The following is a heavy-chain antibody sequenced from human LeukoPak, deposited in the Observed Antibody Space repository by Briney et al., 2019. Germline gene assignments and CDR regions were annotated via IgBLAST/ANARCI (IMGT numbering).Heavy chain of an antibody. J-gene: IGHJ6*03. D-gene: IGHD3-22*01. CDR3: AKDTNNYYDSSGYYSYYYYYMDV. CDR1: GFTFSSYG. Sequence: GGSLRLSCAASGFTFSSYGMHWVRQAPGKGLEWVAFIRYDGSNKYYADSVKGRFTISRDNSKNTLYLQMNSLRAEDTAVYYCAKDTNNYYDSSGYYSYYYYYMDVWGKGTTVIVSS. V-gene: IGHV3-30*02. CDR2: IRYDGSNK.